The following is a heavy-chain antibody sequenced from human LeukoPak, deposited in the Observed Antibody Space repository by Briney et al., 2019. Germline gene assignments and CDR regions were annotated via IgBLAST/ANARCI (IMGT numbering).Heavy chain of an antibody. V-gene: IGHV3-23*01. D-gene: IGHD2-15*01. CDR1: GFTFSSYA. J-gene: IGHJ5*02. Sequence: PGGSLRLSCAASGFTFSSYAMSWVRQAPRKGLEWVSAISGSGGSTYYADSVKGRFTISRDNSKNTLYLQMNSLRAEDTAVYYCAKLPPGVVVALNWFDPWGQGTLVIVSS. CDR3: AKLPPGVVVALNWFDP. CDR2: ISGSGGST.